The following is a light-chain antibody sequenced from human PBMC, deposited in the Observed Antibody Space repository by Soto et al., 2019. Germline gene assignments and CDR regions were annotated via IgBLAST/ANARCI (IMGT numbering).Light chain of an antibody. CDR2: EVN. CDR1: SSDIGAYKY. CDR3: SSYTGDNTWM. J-gene: IGLJ3*02. V-gene: IGLV2-14*01. Sequence: QSALTQPASVSGSPGQPITISCSGTSSDIGAYKYVSWYQQHPGKVPKLIIYEVNNRTSGVSYRFSGSNSGNTASLTISGIQAEEEADYYCSSYTGDNTWMFGGGTQLTGL.